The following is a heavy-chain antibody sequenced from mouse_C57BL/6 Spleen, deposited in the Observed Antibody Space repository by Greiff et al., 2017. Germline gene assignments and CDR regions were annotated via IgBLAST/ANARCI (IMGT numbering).Heavy chain of an antibody. CDR1: GYAFSSSW. CDR3: ARSGTTVVAHWYLDV. V-gene: IGHV1-82*01. J-gene: IGHJ1*03. Sequence: VQLQESGPELVKPGASVKISCKASGYAFSSSWMNWVKQRPGKGLEWIGRIYPGDGDTNYNGKFKGKATLTAGKSSSTAYVQLSSLTSEDSAVYFCARSGTTVVAHWYLDVWGTGTAVTVSS. CDR2: IYPGDGDT. D-gene: IGHD1-1*01.